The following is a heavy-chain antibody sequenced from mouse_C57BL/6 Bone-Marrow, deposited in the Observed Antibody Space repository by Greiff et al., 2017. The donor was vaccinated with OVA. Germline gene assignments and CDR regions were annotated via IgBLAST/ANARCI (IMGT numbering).Heavy chain of an antibody. D-gene: IGHD1-1*01. Sequence: EVQLQQSGPGMVKPSQSLSLTCTVTGYSITSGYDWHWIRHFPGNKLEWMGYISYSGSTNYNPSLKSRISITHDTSKNHFFLKLNSVTTEDTATYYWAREVYGGSYRGYFDVWGTGTTVTVSS. V-gene: IGHV3-1*01. CDR3: AREVYGGSYRGYFDV. J-gene: IGHJ1*03. CDR2: ISYSGST. CDR1: GYSITSGYD.